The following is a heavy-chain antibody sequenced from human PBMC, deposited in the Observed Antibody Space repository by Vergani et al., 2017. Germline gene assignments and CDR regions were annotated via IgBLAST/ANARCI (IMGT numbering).Heavy chain of an antibody. CDR1: GESIRSGSYY. CDR2: IYSSGST. J-gene: IGHJ3*02. CDR3: ARGRWDAFDI. Sequence: QVKLQESGPGLLKPSQTLSLTCTVSGESIRSGSYYWNWIRQPAEKGLEWIGRIYSSGSTNYNPSLESRVTISVDTSKKQFSLKLSSVTAADTAVYYCARGRWDAFDIWGQGTMVTVSS. D-gene: IGHD4-23*01. V-gene: IGHV4-61*02.